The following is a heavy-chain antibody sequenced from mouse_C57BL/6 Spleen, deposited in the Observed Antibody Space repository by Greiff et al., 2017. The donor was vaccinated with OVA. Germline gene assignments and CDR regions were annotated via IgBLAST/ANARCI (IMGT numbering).Heavy chain of an antibody. J-gene: IGHJ3*01. CDR3: ATVGRGSLAY. Sequence: QVQLQQSGAELVRPGSSVKLSCKASGYTFTSYWMHWVKQRPIQGLEWIGNIDPSDSETHYNQKFKDKATLTVDKSSSTAYMQLSSLTSEDSAVYYCATVGRGSLAYWGQGTLVTVSA. V-gene: IGHV1-52*01. D-gene: IGHD1-1*01. CDR2: IDPSDSET. CDR1: GYTFTSYW.